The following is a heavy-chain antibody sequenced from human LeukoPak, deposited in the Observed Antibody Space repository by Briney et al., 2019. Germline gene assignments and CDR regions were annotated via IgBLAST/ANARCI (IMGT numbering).Heavy chain of an antibody. J-gene: IGHJ4*02. V-gene: IGHV3-30*18. CDR3: AKDTLWFGELRY. D-gene: IGHD3-10*01. CDR1: GFTFSTYG. CDR2: ISYDGSNK. Sequence: GGSLRLSCAASGFTFSTYGFHWVRQAPGKGLEWVSFISYDGSNKYYADSVRGRFTISRDNSKNRLYLQMNSLGAEDTAVYYCAKDTLWFGELRYWGQGTLVTVSS.